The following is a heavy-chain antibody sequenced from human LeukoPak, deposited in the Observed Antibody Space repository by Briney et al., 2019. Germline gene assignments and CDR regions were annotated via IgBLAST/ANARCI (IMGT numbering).Heavy chain of an antibody. CDR2: IIPIFGTA. Sequence: SVKVSCKASGGTFSSYAISWVRQAPGQGLEWMGRIIPIFGTASYAQKFQGRVTIITDESTSTAYMELSSLRSEDTAVYYCAREVVGAVAGARYYYYYMDVWGKGTTVTVSS. CDR1: GGTFSSYA. CDR3: AREVVGAVAGARYYYYYMDV. D-gene: IGHD6-19*01. V-gene: IGHV1-69*05. J-gene: IGHJ6*03.